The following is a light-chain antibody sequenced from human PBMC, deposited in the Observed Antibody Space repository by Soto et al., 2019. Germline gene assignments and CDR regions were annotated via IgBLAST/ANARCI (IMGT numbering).Light chain of an antibody. CDR2: EVS. CDR1: SSDVGGYNY. Sequence: QSALTQPASVSGSPGQSITLSCTGTSSDVGGYNYVSWYQQHPGKAPKLMIYEVSNRPSGISHRFSGSKSGNTASLTISGLRAEDEADYYCAAWDDSLNGGVFGGGTKLTVL. J-gene: IGLJ3*02. V-gene: IGLV2-14*01. CDR3: AAWDDSLNGGV.